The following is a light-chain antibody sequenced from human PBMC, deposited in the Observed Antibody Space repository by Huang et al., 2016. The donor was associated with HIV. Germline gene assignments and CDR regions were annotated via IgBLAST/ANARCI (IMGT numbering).Light chain of an antibody. CDR3: QQSYSSPWT. CDR2: AAS. V-gene: IGKV1-39*01. J-gene: IGKJ1*01. CDR1: HSVSNY. Sequence: DIQMTQSPSSLSASVGDRVTITCRASHSVSNYLNWYQQKPGQAPKLLIYAASSLQSGVPSRFSGSGSGTDFTLTISSLQPEDFATYYCQQSYSSPWTFGQGTKVEIK.